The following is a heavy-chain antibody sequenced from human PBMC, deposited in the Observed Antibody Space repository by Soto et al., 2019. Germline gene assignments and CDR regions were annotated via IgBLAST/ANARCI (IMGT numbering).Heavy chain of an antibody. CDR2: FDPEDGET. CDR3: ATIAYYYYGMDV. J-gene: IGHJ6*02. CDR1: GYTPTELS. V-gene: IGHV1-24*01. D-gene: IGHD2-21*01. Sequence: ASVKVSCKVSGYTPTELSMHWVRQAPGKGLEWMGGFDPEDGETIYARKFQGRATMTEDTSTDTAYMELSSLRSEDTAVYYCATIAYYYYGMDVWGQGTTVTVSS.